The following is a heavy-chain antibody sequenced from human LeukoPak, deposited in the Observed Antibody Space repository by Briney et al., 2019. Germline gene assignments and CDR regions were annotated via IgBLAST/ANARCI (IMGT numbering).Heavy chain of an antibody. D-gene: IGHD3-16*02. Sequence: PGGSLRLSCTASGFTFGDYAMSWVRQAPGKGLEWVGFIRSKAYGGTTEYAASVKGRFTISRDDSKSIAYLQMSSLKTEDTAVYYCTGGLYRRVTFGGVIAIFDFWGQGTLVTVSS. CDR2: IRSKAYGGTT. CDR1: GFTFGDYA. J-gene: IGHJ4*02. V-gene: IGHV3-49*04. CDR3: TGGLYRRVTFGGVIAIFDF.